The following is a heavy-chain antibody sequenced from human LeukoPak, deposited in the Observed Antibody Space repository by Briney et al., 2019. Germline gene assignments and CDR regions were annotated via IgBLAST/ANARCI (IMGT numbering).Heavy chain of an antibody. CDR3: ASEVSSAGGGLDY. V-gene: IGHV3-21*01. Sequence: GGSLRLSCAASGFTFRSYAMSWVRQAPGKGLEWVSSISSSSSYIYYADSVKGRFTISRDNAKNSLYLQMNSLRAEDTAVYYCASEVSSAGGGLDYWGQGTLVTVSS. CDR1: GFTFRSYA. J-gene: IGHJ4*02. D-gene: IGHD6-19*01. CDR2: ISSSSSYI.